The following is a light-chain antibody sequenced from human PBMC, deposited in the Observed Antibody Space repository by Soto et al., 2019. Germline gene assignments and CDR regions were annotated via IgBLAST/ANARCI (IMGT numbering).Light chain of an antibody. CDR2: EVN. Sequence: QSALTQPPSASGSPGQSVTISCTGTSSDVGGYNFVSWYQHLPGQAPKLIIYEVNQRPSGVPDRFSGSKSGNTASLTVSGLQADDEADYYCSSYAGSITLVFGGGTKLTVL. J-gene: IGLJ2*01. CDR3: SSYAGSITLV. V-gene: IGLV2-8*01. CDR1: SSDVGGYNF.